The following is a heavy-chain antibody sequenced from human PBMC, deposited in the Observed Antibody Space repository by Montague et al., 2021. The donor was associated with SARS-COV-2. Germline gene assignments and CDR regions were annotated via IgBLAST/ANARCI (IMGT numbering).Heavy chain of an antibody. D-gene: IGHD2-2*01. V-gene: IGHV4-39*01. CDR2: IHYSGIT. CDR1: GDSISSGYFY. Sequence: SETLSLTCTVSGDSISSGYFYWGWIRQSPGKGLEWVGTIHYSGITYYNPSLKSRVTISVDTSGNQFSLKLSSVTAADTAIYYCARHLAISGPAAVSDYWGQGTLVTVSS. CDR3: ARHLAISGPAAVSDY. J-gene: IGHJ4*02.